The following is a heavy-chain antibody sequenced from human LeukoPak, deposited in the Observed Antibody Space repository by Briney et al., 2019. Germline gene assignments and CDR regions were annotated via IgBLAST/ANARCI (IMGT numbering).Heavy chain of an antibody. CDR1: GGSFSGYY. V-gene: IGHV4-34*01. J-gene: IGHJ6*03. D-gene: IGHD3-9*01. Sequence: SETLSLTCAVYGGSFSGYYWSWIRQPPGKGLEWIGEINHSGSTNHNPSPKSRVTISVDTSKNQFSLKLSSVTAADTAVYYCARARGRLRYFDWLEGRVMDVWGKGTTVTVSS. CDR3: ARARGRLRYFDWLEGRVMDV. CDR2: INHSGST.